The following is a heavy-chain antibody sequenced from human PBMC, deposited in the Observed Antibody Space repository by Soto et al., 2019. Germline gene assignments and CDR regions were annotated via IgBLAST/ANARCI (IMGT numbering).Heavy chain of an antibody. CDR1: GGTFSSYA. V-gene: IGHV1-69*12. D-gene: IGHD5-12*01. J-gene: IGHJ6*02. CDR3: ARDSNIVATEGDYDYYGMDV. CDR2: IIPIFGTA. Sequence: QVQLVQSGAEVKKPGSSVKVSCKASGGTFSSYAISWVLQAPGQGLEWMGGIIPIFGTANYAQTFQGRVTITAHESTSTAYMEVSSLSSDDTAVDYCARDSNIVATEGDYDYYGMDVWGQGTTVTFSS.